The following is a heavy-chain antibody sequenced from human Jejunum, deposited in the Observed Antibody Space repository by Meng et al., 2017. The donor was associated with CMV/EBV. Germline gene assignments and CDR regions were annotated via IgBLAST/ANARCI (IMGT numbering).Heavy chain of an antibody. Sequence: DSLSSSYWHWIRQSPGKGLEWIGYIYYTVTSNYNPSLKSRATLSVDTSKDQISLRLTSVTAADTAVYYCARGRYCSSTSCFPFEHWGQGALVTVSS. J-gene: IGHJ4*02. CDR1: DSLSSSY. CDR3: ARGRYCSSTSCFPFEH. V-gene: IGHV4-59*01. CDR2: IYYTVTS. D-gene: IGHD2-2*01.